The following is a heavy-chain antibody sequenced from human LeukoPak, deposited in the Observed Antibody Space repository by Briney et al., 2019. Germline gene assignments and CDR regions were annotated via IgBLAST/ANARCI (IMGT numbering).Heavy chain of an antibody. CDR2: IFSSGII. CDR3: AREGGSSRNFDY. J-gene: IGHJ4*02. Sequence: SETLCLTCNVSGASISSDFWSWIRQPAGKGLEWVGRIFSSGIINYNPSLKSRLTMSVDTAKNQFSLNLSSVTAADTAVYYCAREGGSSRNFDYWGQGTLVTVSS. CDR1: GASISSDF. D-gene: IGHD6-13*01. V-gene: IGHV4-4*07.